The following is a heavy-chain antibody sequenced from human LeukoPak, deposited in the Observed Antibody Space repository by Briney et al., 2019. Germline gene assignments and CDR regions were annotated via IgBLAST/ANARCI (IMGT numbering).Heavy chain of an antibody. Sequence: GGSLRLSCAASGFTFSSYSMNWVRQAPGKGLEWVSSISSSSSYIYYADSVKGRFTISRDNAKNSLYLQMNSLRAEDTAVYYCARGGRLLWFGESIDYWGQGTLVTVSS. V-gene: IGHV3-21*01. CDR1: GFTFSSYS. CDR3: ARGGRLLWFGESIDY. CDR2: ISSSSSYI. D-gene: IGHD3-10*01. J-gene: IGHJ4*02.